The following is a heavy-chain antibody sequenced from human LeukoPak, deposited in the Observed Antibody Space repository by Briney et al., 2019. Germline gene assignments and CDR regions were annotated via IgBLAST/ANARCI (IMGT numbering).Heavy chain of an antibody. Sequence: ASVKVSCKASGYTFTGYYMHWVRQAPGQGLEWMGWINPNSGGTNYAQKFQGRVTMTRDTSISTAYMELSRLRSDDTAVYYCARAGRITGTIYYFDYWGQGTTVTVSS. CDR3: ARAGRITGTIYYFDY. CDR1: GYTFTGYY. J-gene: IGHJ4*03. V-gene: IGHV1-2*02. D-gene: IGHD1-7*01. CDR2: INPNSGGT.